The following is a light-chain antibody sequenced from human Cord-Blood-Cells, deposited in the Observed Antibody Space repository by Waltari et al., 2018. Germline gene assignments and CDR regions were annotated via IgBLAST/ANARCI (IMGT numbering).Light chain of an antibody. Sequence: DIQMKQSPSTLSASVGDRVTITCRASQSISSWLAWYQQKPGKAPKLLIYKASSLESGVPSRFSGSGSGTEFTLTISSLQPDDFATYYCQQYNSYSQTFGQGTKVEIK. CDR3: QQYNSYSQT. V-gene: IGKV1-5*03. CDR1: QSISSW. J-gene: IGKJ1*01. CDR2: KAS.